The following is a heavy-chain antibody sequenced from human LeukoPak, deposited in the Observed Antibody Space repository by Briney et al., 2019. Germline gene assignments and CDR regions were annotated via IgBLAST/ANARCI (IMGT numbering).Heavy chain of an antibody. J-gene: IGHJ6*03. CDR2: IYSSGST. CDR3: ARSRSESSTLYYYYYYMDV. CDR1: GYSISSGTYY. D-gene: IGHD1-26*01. Sequence: PSETLSLTCTVSGYSISSGTYYWTWIRQPAGMGLEWIGRIYSSGSTNYNPSLKSRVTISVDTSKNQFSLKLSSVTAADTAVYYCARSRSESSTLYYYYYYMDVWGKGTKVTVSS. V-gene: IGHV4-61*02.